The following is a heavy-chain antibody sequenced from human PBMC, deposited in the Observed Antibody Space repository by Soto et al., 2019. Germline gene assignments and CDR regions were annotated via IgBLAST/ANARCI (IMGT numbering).Heavy chain of an antibody. CDR2: ISSSSSYI. Sequence: PGGSIRLSCAACGVSLNSYSMNLVRQAPGKGLEWVSSISSSSSYIYYADSVKGRFTISRDNAKNSLYLQMNSLRAEDTAVYYGARDFRREYPWGQGTLVTVSS. CDR3: ARDFRREYP. J-gene: IGHJ4*02. CDR1: GVSLNSYS. D-gene: IGHD6-6*01. V-gene: IGHV3-21*01.